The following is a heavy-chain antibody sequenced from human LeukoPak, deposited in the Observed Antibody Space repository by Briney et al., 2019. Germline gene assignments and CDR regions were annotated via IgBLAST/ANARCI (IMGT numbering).Heavy chain of an antibody. D-gene: IGHD3-22*01. J-gene: IGHJ4*02. CDR3: ASSSGYYYGELDY. CDR2: IKQDGSEK. CDR1: GFTFSSYW. V-gene: IGHV3-7*01. Sequence: GGSLRLPCAASGFTFSSYWMSWVRQAPGKGLEWVANIKQDGSEKYYVDSVKGRFTISRDNAKNSLYLQMNSLRAEDTAVYYCASSSGYYYGELDYWGQGTLVTVSS.